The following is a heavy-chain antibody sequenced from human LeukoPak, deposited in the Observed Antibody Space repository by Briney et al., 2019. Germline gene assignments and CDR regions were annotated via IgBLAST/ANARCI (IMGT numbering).Heavy chain of an antibody. CDR3: AKTYYDFWSGYS. CDR1: GFTFSSYG. D-gene: IGHD3-3*01. CDR2: IRYDGSNK. Sequence: GGSLRLSCAASGFTFSSYGMHWVHQAPGKGLGWVAFIRYDGSNKYYADSVKGRFTISRDNSKNTLYLQMNSLRAEDTAVYYCAKTYYDFWSGYSWGQGTLVTVSS. V-gene: IGHV3-30*02. J-gene: IGHJ5*02.